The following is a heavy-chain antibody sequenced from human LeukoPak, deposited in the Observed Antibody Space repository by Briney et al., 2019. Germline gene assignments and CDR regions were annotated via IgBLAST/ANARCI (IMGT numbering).Heavy chain of an antibody. Sequence: QPGRSLRLSCTVSGVPLRDYSVSWMRQAPGRGVEWVGYIRSRAYGGTTEYAASVKGRFSISRDDSKNVAYLQMNSLTTEDTAVYYCSGDLYSSSWLPGNYFHGMDVWGQGTTVTVSS. V-gene: IGHV3-49*03. CDR1: GVPLRDYS. D-gene: IGHD2-2*01. J-gene: IGHJ6*02. CDR2: IRSRAYGGTT. CDR3: SGDLYSSSWLPGNYFHGMDV.